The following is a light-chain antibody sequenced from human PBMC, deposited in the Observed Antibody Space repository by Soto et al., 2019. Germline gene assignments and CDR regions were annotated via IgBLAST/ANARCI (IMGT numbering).Light chain of an antibody. CDR3: QQYKNWTTNKT. J-gene: IGKJ1*01. V-gene: IGKV3-15*01. CDR2: GAS. CDR1: QSVSSN. Sequence: EIVMTQSPATLSVSPGERATLSCRASQSVSSNLAWYQQKPGQAPRLLIYGASTRATGIPARFSGSGSGTEFTLTISSLQSEDFAGYYCQQYKNWTTNKTFGQGKKVEIK.